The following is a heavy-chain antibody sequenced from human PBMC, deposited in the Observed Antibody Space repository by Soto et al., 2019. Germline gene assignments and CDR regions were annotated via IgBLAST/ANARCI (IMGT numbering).Heavy chain of an antibody. V-gene: IGHV1-69*06. CDR1: GGTFSSNA. Sequence: QVQLVQSGAEVKKPGSSVKVSCNTSGGTFSSNAISWLRQAPGQGLEWMGGIIPIFGTVNYAQKFQGRVTITADKSTRAAYMELSSLRSEDTAVYYCARRERSIAAAGWNYYGMDVWGQGTTVTVSS. J-gene: IGHJ6*02. CDR2: IIPIFGTV. CDR3: ARRERSIAAAGWNYYGMDV. D-gene: IGHD6-13*01.